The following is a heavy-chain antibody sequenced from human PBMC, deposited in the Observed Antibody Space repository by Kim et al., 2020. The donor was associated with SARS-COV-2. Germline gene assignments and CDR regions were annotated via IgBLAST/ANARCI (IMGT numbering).Heavy chain of an antibody. CDR3: ARDLLEMATISSAPFDY. D-gene: IGHD5-12*01. V-gene: IGHV3-11*06. CDR2: ISSSSYT. J-gene: IGHJ4*02. Sequence: GGSLRLSCAASGFTFSDYYMSWIRQAPGKGLEWVSYISSSSYTNYADSVKGRFTISRDNAKNSLYLQMNSLRAEDTAVYYCARDLLEMATISSAPFDYWGRGTLITVSS. CDR1: GFTFSDYY.